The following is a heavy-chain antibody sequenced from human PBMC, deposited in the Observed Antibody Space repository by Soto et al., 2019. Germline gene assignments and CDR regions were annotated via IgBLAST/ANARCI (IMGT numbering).Heavy chain of an antibody. J-gene: IGHJ6*02. CDR1: GYTFTVYY. D-gene: IGHD6-6*01. V-gene: IGHV1-2*02. CDR3: ARVGYSSSPYGMDV. Sequence: GASVKVSCKASGYTFTVYYMHCVLQSPGQGLEWMGWINPNSGGTNYAQKFQGRVTMTRDTSISTAYMELSRLRSDDTAVYYCARVGYSSSPYGMDVWAKGPRSPSP. CDR2: INPNSGGT.